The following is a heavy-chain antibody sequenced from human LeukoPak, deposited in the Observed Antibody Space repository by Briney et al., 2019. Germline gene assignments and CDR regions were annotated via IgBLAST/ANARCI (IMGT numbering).Heavy chain of an antibody. V-gene: IGHV4-38-2*02. CDR1: GYSISSGYY. CDR2: IYHSGST. Sequence: PSETLSLTCTVSGYSISSGYYWGWIRQPPGKGLEWIGSIYHSGSTYYNPSLKSRVTISVDTSKNQFSLKLSSVTAADTAVYYCAREKYGSGSYLGVSPHYFDYWGQGTLVTVSS. J-gene: IGHJ4*02. CDR3: AREKYGSGSYLGVSPHYFDY. D-gene: IGHD3-10*01.